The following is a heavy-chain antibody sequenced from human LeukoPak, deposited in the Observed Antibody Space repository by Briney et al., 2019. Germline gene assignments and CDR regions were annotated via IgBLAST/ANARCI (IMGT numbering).Heavy chain of an antibody. Sequence: PGGSLRLSCAASGFTFNTYTMNWVRQAPGKGLEWVSSISSRSSHIYYEDSVKGRFTSSRDNAKNSLYLQMNSLRAEDTAVYYCVRSDSKDAAFEYWGQGTLVTVSS. D-gene: IGHD6-25*01. CDR3: VRSDSKDAAFEY. CDR2: ISSRSSHI. CDR1: GFTFNTYT. V-gene: IGHV3-21*01. J-gene: IGHJ4*02.